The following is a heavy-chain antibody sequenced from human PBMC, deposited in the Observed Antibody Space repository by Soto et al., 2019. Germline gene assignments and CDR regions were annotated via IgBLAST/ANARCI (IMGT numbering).Heavy chain of an antibody. D-gene: IGHD2-15*01. J-gene: IGHJ6*02. CDR1: GLTFGDRV. V-gene: IGHV3-9*01. Sequence: HPGGSLRLSCAGSGLTFGDRVMHWIRQTPEKGLEWVSSISWDSRDIAYAGSVRGRFTISRDNANNSLHLQMNNLRVEDTALYYCAKDTRLPRGLYVYYGIDVWGQGTTVTVSS. CDR2: ISWDSRDI. CDR3: AKDTRLPRGLYVYYGIDV.